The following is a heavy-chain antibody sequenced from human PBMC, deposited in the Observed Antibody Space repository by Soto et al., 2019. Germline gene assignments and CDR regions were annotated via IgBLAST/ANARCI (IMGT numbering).Heavy chain of an antibody. CDR2: IIPIFGTA. CDR3: ARDHTPGERWLQFGT. J-gene: IGHJ5*02. CDR1: GGTFSSYA. D-gene: IGHD5-12*01. Sequence: SVKVSCKASGGTFSSYAISWVRQAPGQGLEWMGGIIPIFGTANYAQKFQGGVTITADKSTSTAYMELSSLRSEDTAVYYCARDHTPGERWLQFGTWGQGTLVTVSS. V-gene: IGHV1-69*06.